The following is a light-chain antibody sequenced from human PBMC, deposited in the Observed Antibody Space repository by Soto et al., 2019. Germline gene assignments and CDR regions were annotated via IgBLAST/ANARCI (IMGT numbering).Light chain of an antibody. CDR1: SSNIGSNT. CDR2: SNN. J-gene: IGLJ1*01. Sequence: QAVVTQPPSASGTPGQRVTISCSGSSSNIGSNTVNWYQQLPATAPKLLIYSNNQRPSGVPDRFSGSKSGTSASLAISGLQSEDEADYYCAAWDDSLNGHVFGTGTKVTVL. CDR3: AAWDDSLNGHV. V-gene: IGLV1-44*01.